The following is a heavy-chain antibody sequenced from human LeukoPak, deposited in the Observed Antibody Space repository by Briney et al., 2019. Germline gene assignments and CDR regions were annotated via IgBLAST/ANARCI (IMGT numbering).Heavy chain of an antibody. CDR3: TCPALLGY. Sequence: GGSLRLSCAASGFTFSNAWMGWGRQAPGKGLGWGGRIKSKTDGGTTDYAARVKCRFTISRDDSKNTLYLQMNSLKTEDTAVYYCTCPALLGYWGQGTLVTVSS. CDR1: GFTFSNAW. J-gene: IGHJ4*02. CDR2: IKSKTDGGTT. V-gene: IGHV3-15*01. D-gene: IGHD1-26*01.